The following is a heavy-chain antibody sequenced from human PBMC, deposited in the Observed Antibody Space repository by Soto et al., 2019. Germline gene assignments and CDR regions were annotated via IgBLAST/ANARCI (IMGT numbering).Heavy chain of an antibody. CDR3: AKDQGGATGVLDY. V-gene: IGHV3-30*02. Sequence: PGGSLRLSCAASGFTFRTYDMHWVRQAPGKGLEWVAVIWYDGSNKYYADSVKGRFTISRDNSKNTLYLQMNSLRAEDTAVYYSAKDQGGATGVLDYGGQEPLVTVSS. CDR2: IWYDGSNK. D-gene: IGHD1-26*01. J-gene: IGHJ4*02. CDR1: GFTFRTYD.